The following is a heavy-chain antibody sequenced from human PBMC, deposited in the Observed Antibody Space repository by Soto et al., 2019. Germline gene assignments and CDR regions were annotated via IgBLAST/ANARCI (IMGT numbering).Heavy chain of an antibody. CDR2: IYYSGST. CDR1: GGSISSSSYY. CDR3: ARHAARFGEFLGNWFDP. J-gene: IGHJ5*02. Sequence: QLQLQESGPGLVKPSETLSLTCTVSGGSISSSSYYWGWIRQPPGKGLEWIGSIYYSGSTYYNPSLKSRVTISVDTSKNQFALKLSSVTAADTAVYYCARHAARFGEFLGNWFDPWGQGTLVTVSS. D-gene: IGHD3-10*01. V-gene: IGHV4-39*01.